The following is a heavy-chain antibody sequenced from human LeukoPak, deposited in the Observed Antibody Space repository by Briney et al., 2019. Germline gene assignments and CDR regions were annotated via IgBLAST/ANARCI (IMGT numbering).Heavy chain of an antibody. D-gene: IGHD2-2*01. CDR3: AKTLPGYCSSTSCFNWFDP. J-gene: IGHJ5*02. CDR2: ISGSGGST. CDR1: GFTFSSYA. V-gene: IGHV3-23*01. Sequence: GGSLRLSCAASGFTFSSYAMSWVRQAPGKGLEWVSAISGSGGSTYYADSVKGRFTISRDNSKNTLYLQMNSLRAEDTAVYYCAKTLPGYCSSTSCFNWFDPWGQGTLVTVSS.